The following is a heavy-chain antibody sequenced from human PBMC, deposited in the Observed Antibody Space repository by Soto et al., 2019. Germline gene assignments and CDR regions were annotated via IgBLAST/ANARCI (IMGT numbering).Heavy chain of an antibody. D-gene: IGHD6-6*01. CDR2: ISVYNANT. Sequence: ASVKVSCKSSGYSFTSYGISWVRQAPGQGLEWMGWISVYNANTKYAQKFQDRVTMTTDTSTSTAYMELRSLRSDDTAVYYCARESIAARPGAFDLWGQATMVTVS. J-gene: IGHJ3*01. V-gene: IGHV1-18*01. CDR3: ARESIAARPGAFDL. CDR1: GYSFTSYG.